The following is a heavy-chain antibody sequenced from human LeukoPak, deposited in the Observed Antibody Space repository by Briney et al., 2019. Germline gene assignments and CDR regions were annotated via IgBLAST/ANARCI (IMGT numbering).Heavy chain of an antibody. J-gene: IGHJ4*02. D-gene: IGHD2-2*01. CDR1: GFSFSIYA. CDR3: ARRTAVVGPAPFDH. V-gene: IGHV3-23*01. Sequence: GGSLRLSCAASGFSFSIYAMSWVRQAPGKGLEWVSAISPGGDTIYYLDSVKGRFTISRDNSKNTLYLQMNSLRAEDTAVYYCARRTAVVGPAPFDHWGQGTLVTVSS. CDR2: ISPGGDTI.